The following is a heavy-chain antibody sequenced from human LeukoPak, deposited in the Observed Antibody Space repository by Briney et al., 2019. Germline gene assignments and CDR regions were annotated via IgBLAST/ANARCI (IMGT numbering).Heavy chain of an antibody. V-gene: IGHV4-59*01. Sequence: SETLSLTCSVSGGSISNYYWTWIRQPPGKGLEWIAYIYYSGGTSYNPSLKSRVTISVDTSKTQFSLKPSSVTAADTAVYYCARVLQGATVTTGRGAFDIWGQGTMVTVSS. CDR1: GGSISNYY. D-gene: IGHD4-17*01. CDR2: IYYSGGT. J-gene: IGHJ3*02. CDR3: ARVLQGATVTTGRGAFDI.